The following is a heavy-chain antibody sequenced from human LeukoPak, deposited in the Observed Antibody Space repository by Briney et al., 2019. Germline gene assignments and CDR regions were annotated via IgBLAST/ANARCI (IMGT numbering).Heavy chain of an antibody. CDR2: ISGSGSGGST. V-gene: IGHV3-23*01. D-gene: IGHD5-24*01. Sequence: PGGSLRLSCAASGFTFSSSAMSWVRQAPGKGLEWVSSISGSGSGGSTYYADSVKVRFTISRDNCKNTLYLQMNSLRAEDTAVYYCAKSGYNRFDYWGQGTLVTVSS. CDR1: GFTFSSSA. J-gene: IGHJ4*02. CDR3: AKSGYNRFDY.